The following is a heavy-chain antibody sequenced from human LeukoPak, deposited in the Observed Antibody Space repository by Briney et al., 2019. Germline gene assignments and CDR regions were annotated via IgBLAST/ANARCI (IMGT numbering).Heavy chain of an antibody. CDR2: IRSNGITT. J-gene: IGHJ2*01. Sequence: GGSLRLSCAASGFTFSHYGMNWVRHTPGKGLEWVSGIRSNGITTYYADSVKGRFTTSRDNSKNSLYLQMNSLRAEDTAVYYCARDRLSGLWYFDLWGRGTLVTVSS. CDR1: GFTFSHYG. D-gene: IGHD3-10*01. CDR3: ARDRLSGLWYFDL. V-gene: IGHV3-23*01.